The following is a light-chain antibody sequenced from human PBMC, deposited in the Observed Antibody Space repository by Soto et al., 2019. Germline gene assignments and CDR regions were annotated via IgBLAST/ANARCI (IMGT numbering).Light chain of an antibody. J-gene: IGKJ4*01. Sequence: GVTQSPCTLSLSTGERATLSCRASRSVSTYLAWYRQKPGQAPRLLISGASNRATGIPDRFTGSGSGTDFTLTISRLESEDFAVYYCQQYSSSPLTFAGGTKV. V-gene: IGKV3-20*01. CDR2: GAS. CDR3: QQYSSSPLT. CDR1: RSVSTY.